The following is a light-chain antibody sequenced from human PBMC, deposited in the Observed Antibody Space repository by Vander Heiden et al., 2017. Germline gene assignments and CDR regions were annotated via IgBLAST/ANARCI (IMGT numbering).Light chain of an antibody. CDR2: KDD. Sequence: QSVLTQPPSASGTPGQRVTISCSGSSSNIGSNIVNWYQQVPGRAPKLIVYKDDQRPSRVPDRFSGSRSGTSASLAISGLQSEDEADYYCAAWDDTLREVFGTGTKVTVL. CDR1: SSNIGSNI. CDR3: AAWDDTLREV. V-gene: IGLV1-44*01. J-gene: IGLJ1*01.